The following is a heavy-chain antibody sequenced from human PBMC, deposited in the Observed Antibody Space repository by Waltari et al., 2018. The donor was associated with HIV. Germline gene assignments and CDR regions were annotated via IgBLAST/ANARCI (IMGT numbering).Heavy chain of an antibody. CDR1: GFTLAYAW. CDR2: IKSEDDGGTT. D-gene: IGHD2-15*01. V-gene: IGHV3-15*01. Sequence: EGQLVESGGGLVNPGGPLRLSCAASGFTLAYAWMSWVRQAPGKGREWVGRIKSEDDGGTTDYAAPVKGRFTISRDDSKNALYLQMNSLKTEDTALYYCTSTGGGITDYWGQGTLVTVSS. CDR3: TSTGGGITDY. J-gene: IGHJ4*02.